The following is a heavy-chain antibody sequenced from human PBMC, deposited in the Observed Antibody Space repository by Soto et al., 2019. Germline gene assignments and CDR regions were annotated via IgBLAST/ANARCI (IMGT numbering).Heavy chain of an antibody. Sequence: ASVKASCKASGYTFTSSSLHWVRQNPGQSLEWMGWINAGNGNTKYSQKFQGSVTITRDTSASTAYMELRSLKSEDTAVYYCARDRYSGGSCYPTWFAPWGQATLVTVSS. V-gene: IGHV1-3*01. J-gene: IGHJ5*02. CDR3: ARDRYSGGSCYPTWFAP. D-gene: IGHD2-15*01. CDR2: INAGNGNT. CDR1: GYTFTSSS.